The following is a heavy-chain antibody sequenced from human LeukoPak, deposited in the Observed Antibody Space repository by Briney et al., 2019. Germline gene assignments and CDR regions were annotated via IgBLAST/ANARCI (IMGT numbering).Heavy chain of an antibody. V-gene: IGHV1-69*13. CDR2: IIPIFGTA. J-gene: IGHJ4*02. CDR1: GGTFSSYA. D-gene: IGHD1-26*01. Sequence: SVKVSCKASGGTFSSYAISWVRQAPGQGLEWMGGIIPIFGTANYAQKFQGRVTTTADESTSTAYMELRSLRSDDTAVYYCARDLFSGSYDYWGQGTLVTVSS. CDR3: ARDLFSGSYDY.